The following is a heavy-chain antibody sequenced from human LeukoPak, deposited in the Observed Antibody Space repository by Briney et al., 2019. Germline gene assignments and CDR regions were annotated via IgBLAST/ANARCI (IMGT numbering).Heavy chain of an antibody. CDR3: ARVGLNIVVVPAAIDRQGFDP. V-gene: IGHV4-34*12. CDR1: GGSFSGYY. CDR2: IIHSGST. D-gene: IGHD2-2*01. J-gene: IGHJ5*02. Sequence: PSETLSLTCAVYGGSFSGYYWSWIRQPPGKGLEWIGEIIHSGSTNYNPSLKSRVTISVDTSKNQFSLKLSSVTAADTAVYYCARVGLNIVVVPAAIDRQGFDPWGRGTLVTVSS.